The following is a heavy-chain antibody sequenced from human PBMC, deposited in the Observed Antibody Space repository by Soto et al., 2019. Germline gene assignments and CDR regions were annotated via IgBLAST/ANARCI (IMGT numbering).Heavy chain of an antibody. V-gene: IGHV4-4*07. CDR2: IYLSGTT. J-gene: IGHJ3*02. Sequence: SETLSLTCTVSGGSISSFYWNWIRQSAGKGLEWIGRIYLSGTTTYNPSLQSRVTMSVDTSKNQFSLKLSSLTAADTAVYYCARSPSTSSIGTSDIWGQGTKVTVSS. CDR1: GGSISSFY. CDR3: ARSPSTSSIGTSDI. D-gene: IGHD6-6*01.